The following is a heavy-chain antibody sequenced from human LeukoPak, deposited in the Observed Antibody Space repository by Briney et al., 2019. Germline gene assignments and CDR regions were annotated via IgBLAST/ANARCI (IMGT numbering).Heavy chain of an antibody. Sequence: ASVKVSCKTSGFTFTKHGISWVRQAPGQGLEWMGWISAYNGDTCYAQKFQGRLTMTTDTSTSTAYMDLWSLRSDDTAVYYCARDPFPQPHPVLSEFDYWGQGTLVTVSS. D-gene: IGHD2-15*01. J-gene: IGHJ4*02. CDR3: ARDPFPQPHPVLSEFDY. CDR1: GFTFTKHG. V-gene: IGHV1-18*01. CDR2: ISAYNGDT.